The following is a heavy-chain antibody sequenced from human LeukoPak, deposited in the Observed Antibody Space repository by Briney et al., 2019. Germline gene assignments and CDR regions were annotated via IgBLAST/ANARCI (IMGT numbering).Heavy chain of an antibody. J-gene: IGHJ4*02. CDR1: GFTFSYYW. V-gene: IGHV3-7*01. Sequence: GGSLRLSCAASGFTFSYYWLSWVRQAPGKGLEWVANIKQDGSEKYYVDSVKGRFTISRDNAKNSLYLQMNSLRAEDTAVYYCARDLSCSGGSCYLFDYWGQGTLVTVSS. D-gene: IGHD2-15*01. CDR2: IKQDGSEK. CDR3: ARDLSCSGGSCYLFDY.